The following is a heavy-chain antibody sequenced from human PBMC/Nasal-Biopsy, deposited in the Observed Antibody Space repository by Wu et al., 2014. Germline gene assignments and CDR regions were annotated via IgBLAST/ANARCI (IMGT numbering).Heavy chain of an antibody. D-gene: IGHD3-3*01. CDR2: VSHSGSA. CDR3: ARYQYYDFWSGYPDY. V-gene: IGHV4-39*01. Sequence: LSLTCTVSGGSVNSDSHYWGWIRQPPGKGLEWAASVSHSGSATYNPSLKSRLTMSVDTSKNQFSLELRSVTAEDMAVYYCARYQYYDFWSGYPDYWGQGILVTVSS. J-gene: IGHJ4*02. CDR1: GGSVNSDSHY.